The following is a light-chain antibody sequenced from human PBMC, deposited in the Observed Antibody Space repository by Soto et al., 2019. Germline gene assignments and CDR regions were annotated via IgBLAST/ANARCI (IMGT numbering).Light chain of an antibody. CDR2: DVS. CDR3: SSYTISSTRV. Sequence: QSALTQPASVSGSPGQSITISCTGTSSDVGGYNYVSWYQQHPGKAPKLMIYDVSNRPSGVSNRFSGSKSGNTASLTISGLQAEEEADYYCSSYTISSTRVFGGGTKLTVL. V-gene: IGLV2-14*01. CDR1: SSDVGGYNY. J-gene: IGLJ2*01.